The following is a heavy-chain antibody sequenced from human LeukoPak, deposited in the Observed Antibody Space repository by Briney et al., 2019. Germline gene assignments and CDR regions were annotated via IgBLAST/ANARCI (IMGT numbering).Heavy chain of an antibody. D-gene: IGHD2-15*01. V-gene: IGHV3-74*01. Sequence: GGSLRLSCAASGFTFSSYWMHWVRQAPGEGLMWVSHIDSDGSETSYADSVKGRFTISRDNAKNTLYLQMNSLRAEDTAVYYCAKEADSWDIWGQETMVTVSS. CDR3: AKEADSWDI. J-gene: IGHJ3*02. CDR1: GFTFSSYW. CDR2: IDSDGSET.